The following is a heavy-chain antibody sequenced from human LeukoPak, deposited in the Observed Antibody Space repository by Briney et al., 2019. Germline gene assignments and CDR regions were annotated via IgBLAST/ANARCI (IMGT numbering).Heavy chain of an antibody. V-gene: IGHV3-23*01. Sequence: SGGSLRLSCAASGFTFSSYAMSWVRQAPGKGLEWVSAISGSGGSTNYADSVEGRFTISRDNSKNTLYLQMNSLRAEDTAVYYCAKGDSYGYGGWFDPWGQGTLVTVSS. CDR3: AKGDSYGYGGWFDP. J-gene: IGHJ5*02. CDR1: GFTFSSYA. D-gene: IGHD5-18*01. CDR2: ISGSGGST.